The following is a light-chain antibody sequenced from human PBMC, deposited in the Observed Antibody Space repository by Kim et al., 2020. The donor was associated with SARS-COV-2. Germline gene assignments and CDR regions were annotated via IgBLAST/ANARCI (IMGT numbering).Light chain of an antibody. CDR1: NLRSYY. CDR3: NSRDSSGNHWV. J-gene: IGLJ3*02. CDR2: GKN. V-gene: IGLV3-19*01. Sequence: ALGQTVRIKCQGVNLRSYYASWYQQKPGQAPVLVIYGKNNRPSGIPDRFSGSSSGNTASLTITGAQAEDEADYYCNSRDSSGNHWVFGGGTQLTVL.